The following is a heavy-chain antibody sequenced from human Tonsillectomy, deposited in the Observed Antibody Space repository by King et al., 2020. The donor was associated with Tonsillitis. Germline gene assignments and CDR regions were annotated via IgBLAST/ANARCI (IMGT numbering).Heavy chain of an antibody. CDR2: INSDGSST. CDR3: ARVWGHLIGLIDY. J-gene: IGHJ4*02. V-gene: IGHV3-74*01. Sequence: VQLVESGGGLVQPGGSLRLSCAASGFTFSSYWMHWVRQAPGKGLVWVSRINSDGSSTSYADSVKGRFTISRDNAKNTLYLPMNSLRAEDTAVYYCARVWGHLIGLIDYWGQGTLVTVSS. CDR1: GFTFSSYW. D-gene: IGHD3-16*01.